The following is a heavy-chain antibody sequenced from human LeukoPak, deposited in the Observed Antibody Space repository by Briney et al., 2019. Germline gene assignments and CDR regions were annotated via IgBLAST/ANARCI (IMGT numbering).Heavy chain of an antibody. V-gene: IGHV4-59*01. CDR2: IYYSGST. D-gene: IGHD2/OR15-2a*01. CDR1: GGSISSYY. J-gene: IGHJ4*02. Sequence: PSETLSLTCTVSGGSISSYYWSWIRQPPGKGLEWIGYIYYSGSTNYNPSLKSRVTISVDTSKNQFSLKLSSVTAADTAVYYCAREVRLQYHFDYWGQGTLVTVSS. CDR3: AREVRLQYHFDY.